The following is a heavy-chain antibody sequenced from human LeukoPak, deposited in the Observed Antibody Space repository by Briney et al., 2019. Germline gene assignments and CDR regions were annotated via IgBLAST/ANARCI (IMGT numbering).Heavy chain of an antibody. Sequence: ASVYVSCYTSGYTFTGYYMHLVRQAPGQGLEWMGWINPNIGGTNYAQKFQVRVTMTSDTSISTSYMALSRLTSDAPAVYYCARLFAGPAAGPAAYWPQGPLATV. CDR1: GYTFTGYY. J-gene: IGHJ4*02. D-gene: IGHD6-19*01. V-gene: IGHV1-2*02. CDR2: INPNIGGT. CDR3: ARLFAGPAAGPAAY.